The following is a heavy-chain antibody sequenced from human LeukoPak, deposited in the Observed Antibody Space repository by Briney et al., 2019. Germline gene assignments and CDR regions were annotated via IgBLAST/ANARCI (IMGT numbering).Heavy chain of an antibody. J-gene: IGHJ4*02. CDR2: ISGSGGST. Sequence: KTGGSLRLSCAASGFTFSSYAMSWVRQAPGKGLEWVSAISGSGGSTYYADSVKGRFTISRDNSKNTLYLQMNSLRAEDTAVYYCAKGYYYDSSGYLDYWGQGTLVTASS. D-gene: IGHD3-22*01. CDR1: GFTFSSYA. CDR3: AKGYYYDSSGYLDY. V-gene: IGHV3-23*01.